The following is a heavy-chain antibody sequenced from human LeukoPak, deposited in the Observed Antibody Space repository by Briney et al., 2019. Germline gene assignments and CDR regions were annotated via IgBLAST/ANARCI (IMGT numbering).Heavy chain of an antibody. D-gene: IGHD3-9*01. CDR3: ARGDILTGRLDY. J-gene: IGHJ4*02. CDR2: IYTSGST. Sequence: SETLSLTCTVSGGSISSGSYYWSWIRQPAVKGLEWIGRIYTSGSTNYNPPLKSRVTMSVDTSKNQFSLKLSSVTAADTAVYYCARGDILTGRLDYWGQGTLVTVSS. CDR1: GGSISSGSYY. V-gene: IGHV4-61*02.